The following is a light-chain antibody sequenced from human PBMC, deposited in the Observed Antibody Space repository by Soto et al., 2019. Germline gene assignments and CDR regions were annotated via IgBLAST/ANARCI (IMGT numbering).Light chain of an antibody. J-gene: IGKJ1*01. CDR1: QSVRSN. V-gene: IGKV3-15*01. CDR3: QQSNNWPWT. CDR2: DAS. Sequence: EIVLTQFPATLSVSPGERATLSYRASQSVRSNLAWYQQKPGQAPRLLIYDASTRATGIPARFSGSGSGTEFTLTISSLQSEDFAVYYCQQSNNWPWTFGQGTKVDIK.